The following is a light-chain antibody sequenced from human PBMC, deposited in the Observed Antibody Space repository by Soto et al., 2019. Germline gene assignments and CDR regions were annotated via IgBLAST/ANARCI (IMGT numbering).Light chain of an antibody. J-gene: IGKJ3*01. CDR2: GAS. V-gene: IGKV3-20*01. Sequence: ESVLTPSPCTLSLPPGERATLSCRASQSVSSSYLAWYQQKPGQAPRLLIYGASSRATGIPDRFSGSGSGTDFTLTISRLEPEDFAVYYCQQYGSSLFTFGPGTKVDIK. CDR3: QQYGSSLFT. CDR1: QSVSSSY.